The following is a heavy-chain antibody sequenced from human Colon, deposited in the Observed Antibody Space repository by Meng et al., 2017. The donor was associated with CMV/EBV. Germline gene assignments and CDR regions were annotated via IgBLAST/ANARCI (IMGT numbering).Heavy chain of an antibody. Sequence: GESLKISCAASGFIFSGYTLNWVRQAPGKGLEWVSSISSSSSYIYYADSVKGRFTISRDNAKNSLYLQMNSLRAEDTAVYYCARSREDYWGQGTLVTVSS. CDR2: ISSSSSYI. CDR3: ARSREDY. V-gene: IGHV3-21*01. J-gene: IGHJ4*02. D-gene: IGHD1-26*01. CDR1: GFIFSGYT.